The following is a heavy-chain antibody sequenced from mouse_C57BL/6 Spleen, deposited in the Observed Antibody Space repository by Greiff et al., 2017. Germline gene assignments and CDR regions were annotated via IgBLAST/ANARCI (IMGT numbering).Heavy chain of an antibody. J-gene: IGHJ1*03. D-gene: IGHD2-10*01. V-gene: IGHV1-5*01. CDR1: GYTFTSYW. CDR2: IYPGNSDT. CDR3: TRGLLPGYWYFDV. Sequence: EVQLQQSGTVLARPGASVKMSCKTSGYTFTSYWMHWVKQRPGQGLEWIGAIYPGNSDTSYNQKFKGKAKLTAVTSASTAYMELSSLTNEDSAVYYCTRGLLPGYWYFDVWGTGTTGTVSS.